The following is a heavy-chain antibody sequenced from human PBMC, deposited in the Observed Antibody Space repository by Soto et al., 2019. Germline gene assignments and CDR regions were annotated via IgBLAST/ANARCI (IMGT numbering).Heavy chain of an antibody. CDR1: GFTFSTYT. V-gene: IGHV3-23*01. J-gene: IGHJ5*02. D-gene: IGHD2-2*01. Sequence: EVQLLESGGGLVQPGGSLSLSCAASGFTFSTYTMSWIRQAPGKGLEWVATIGGSGVRPSYAGSVQGRFTMSRDNSKNTVLLRMDSLRAEDTAIYYCAKARCSTTDCYVPASWGQGTLVTVSS. CDR3: AKARCSTTDCYVPAS. CDR2: IGGSGVRP.